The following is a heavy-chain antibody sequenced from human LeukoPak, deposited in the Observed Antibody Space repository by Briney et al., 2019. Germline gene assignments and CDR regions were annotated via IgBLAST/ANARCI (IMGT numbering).Heavy chain of an antibody. D-gene: IGHD1-1*01. J-gene: IGHJ4*02. CDR3: SRDFAVWWLERFYFDY. Sequence: ASVNVSRKASGGTFSSYTISWVRQAPGQGLEWKGRIIPILGIANYAQKFQGRVTITADKFTRTADMELNSLRCEDTAVYYCSRDFAVWWLERFYFDYWGQGALVTVS. V-gene: IGHV1-69*04. CDR1: GGTFSSYT. CDR2: IIPILGIA.